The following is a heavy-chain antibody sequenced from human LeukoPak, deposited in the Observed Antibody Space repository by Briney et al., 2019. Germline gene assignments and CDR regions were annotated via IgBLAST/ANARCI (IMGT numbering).Heavy chain of an antibody. CDR1: GYTFTSYG. V-gene: IGHV1-69*05. Sequence: GASVKVSCKASGYTFTSYGISWVRQAPGQGLEWMGRIIPIFGTANYAQKFQGRVTITTDESTSTAYMELSSLRSEDTAVYYCARDPPHYGDFDWFDPWGQGTLVTVSS. J-gene: IGHJ5*02. CDR2: IIPIFGTA. D-gene: IGHD4-17*01. CDR3: ARDPPHYGDFDWFDP.